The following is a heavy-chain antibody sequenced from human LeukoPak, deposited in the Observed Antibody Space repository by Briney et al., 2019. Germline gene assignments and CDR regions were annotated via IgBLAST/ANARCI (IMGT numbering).Heavy chain of an antibody. CDR2: MNPNSGNT. CDR3: ARNPAASGSFEY. V-gene: IGHV1-8*01. D-gene: IGHD3-10*01. J-gene: IGHJ4*02. Sequence: ASVKISCKASGYTFTNYDINWVRQATGQGLEWMGWMNPNSGNTGYAQRFQGRVTMTGDTSTGTAYMDLSSLTSEDTAVYYCARNPAASGSFEYWGQGTLVTVSS. CDR1: GYTFTNYD.